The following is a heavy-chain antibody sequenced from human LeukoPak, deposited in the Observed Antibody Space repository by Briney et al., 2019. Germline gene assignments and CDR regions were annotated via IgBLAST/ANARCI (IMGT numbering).Heavy chain of an antibody. J-gene: IGHJ4*02. CDR3: ARGRFYGPADY. D-gene: IGHD2/OR15-2a*01. CDR2: IYYSGRT. Sequence: KPSETLSLTCSVSGGSISTYYWSWLRQPPGKGLEWVGYIYYSGRTYYSPSLMSRVTISIDTSKNQFSLKLSSVTDADTAVYYCARGRFYGPADYWGQGTLLTVSS. V-gene: IGHV4-59*08. CDR1: GGSISTYY.